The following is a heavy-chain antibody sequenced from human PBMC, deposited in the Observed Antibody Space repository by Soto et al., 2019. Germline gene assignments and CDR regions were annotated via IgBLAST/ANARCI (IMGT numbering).Heavy chain of an antibody. CDR2: CRSRVDNYAT. Sequence: ESGGGLVQPGGSLRLSCATSGITFSDHDMDWVRQAPGKGLEWLGRCRSRVDNYATDYAASVKGRFTFSRDESKSSLSLQMRSLKTGDTAMYYCVLWVRGLINYWGQGTLVTVSS. V-gene: IGHV3-72*01. J-gene: IGHJ4*02. CDR3: VLWVRGLINY. D-gene: IGHD3-10*01. CDR1: GITFSDHD.